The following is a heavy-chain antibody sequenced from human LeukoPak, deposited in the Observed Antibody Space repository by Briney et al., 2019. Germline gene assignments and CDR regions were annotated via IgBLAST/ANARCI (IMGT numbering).Heavy chain of an antibody. Sequence: GGSLRLSCAASGFTFSSYWMSWFRQAQGKGLEWVPNIKQDGSEKYYVDSVKGRFTISRDNAKNSLYLQMHSLRAEDTAVYYCARDPRSSSHDAFDIWGQGTMVTVSS. CDR2: IKQDGSEK. V-gene: IGHV3-7*01. J-gene: IGHJ3*02. CDR1: GFTFSSYW. CDR3: ARDPRSSSHDAFDI. D-gene: IGHD6-6*01.